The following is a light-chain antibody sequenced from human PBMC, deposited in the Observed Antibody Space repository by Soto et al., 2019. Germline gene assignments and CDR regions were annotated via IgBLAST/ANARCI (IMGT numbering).Light chain of an antibody. CDR3: MEALQSPPWT. J-gene: IGKJ1*01. Sequence: DLVVTQSRRYLPVXPGEXGSIXXXXSXXLLHSNGYNELKGVGQRPGQAPQLRIYVGAERASGGPGRISGSGSGTDFTLKISRVEADDVDIDYCMEALQSPPWTFGQGAKV. CDR2: VGA. V-gene: IGKV2-28*01. CDR1: XXLLHSNGYNE.